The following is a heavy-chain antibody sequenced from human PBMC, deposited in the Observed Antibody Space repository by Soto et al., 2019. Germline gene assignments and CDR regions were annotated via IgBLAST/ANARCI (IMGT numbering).Heavy chain of an antibody. J-gene: IGHJ3*01. CDR1: GGSISSGGYY. D-gene: IGHD3-22*01. Sequence: PSETLSLTCTVSGGSISSGGYYWNWIRQRPGKGLEWVGYIFYRGSTYYNPSLKSRVTISVDTSKNQLSLNLSSVTAADTAVYYCARVVRPITLILVGPDAFDVWGQGTRVTVSS. CDR2: IFYRGST. CDR3: ARVVRPITLILVGPDAFDV. V-gene: IGHV4-31*03.